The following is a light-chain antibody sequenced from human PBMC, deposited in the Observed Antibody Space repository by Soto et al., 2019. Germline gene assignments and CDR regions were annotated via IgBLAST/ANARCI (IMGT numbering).Light chain of an antibody. CDR2: GAS. CDR3: QQRSNWPRT. CDR1: QSVSNSN. V-gene: IGKV3D-20*02. J-gene: IGKJ1*01. Sequence: EIVLTQSPGTLSLSPGERATLSCRASQSVSNSNLAWYRQKPGQSPRLLIYGASNRATGIPDRFSGSGSGTDFTLTISRLEPEDFAVYYCQQRSNWPRTFGQGTKVDIK.